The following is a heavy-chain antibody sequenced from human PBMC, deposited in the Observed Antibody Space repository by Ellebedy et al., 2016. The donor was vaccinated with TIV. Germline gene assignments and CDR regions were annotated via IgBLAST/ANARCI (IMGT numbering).Heavy chain of an antibody. D-gene: IGHD2-15*01. Sequence: PGGSLRLSCAASGFTFSSYWMHWVRQAPGKGLVWVSLINSDGSSTSYADSVKGRFTISRDNARKTLYLQMNGLRPEDTAVYYCTTDEGGSFDSWGQGTLVTVSS. CDR1: GFTFSSYW. CDR2: INSDGSST. V-gene: IGHV3-74*01. J-gene: IGHJ4*02. CDR3: TTDEGGSFDS.